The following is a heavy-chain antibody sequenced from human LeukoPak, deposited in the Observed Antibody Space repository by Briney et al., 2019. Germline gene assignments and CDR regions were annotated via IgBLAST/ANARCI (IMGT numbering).Heavy chain of an antibody. CDR2: IYYSGST. CDR3: ARHRAYSYSSPFDI. J-gene: IGHJ3*02. V-gene: IGHV4-59*08. CDR1: GDSSTNYY. Sequence: SETPSLTCSVSGDSSTNYYWSWIRQPPGRGLEWIGYIYYSGSTNSNASLKSRVTIFVDPSKNQFSLRLSSVTAADTAMYYCARHRAYSYSSPFDIWGQGTMVTVSS. D-gene: IGHD5-18*01.